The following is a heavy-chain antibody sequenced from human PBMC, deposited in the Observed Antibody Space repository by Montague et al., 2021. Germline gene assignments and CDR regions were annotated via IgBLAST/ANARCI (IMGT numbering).Heavy chain of an antibody. CDR3: ARALAARWWFDP. Sequence: SETLSLTCTISSGSIRSYYWNWIRQPPGKGLEWIGYIYYSGSTNYNPSLKSRVNISLDTSNYQFSLNLRSVTAADTAVYYCARALAARWWFDPWGQGTLVTVSS. CDR1: SGSIRSYY. CDR2: IYYSGST. V-gene: IGHV4-59*01. D-gene: IGHD6-6*01. J-gene: IGHJ5*02.